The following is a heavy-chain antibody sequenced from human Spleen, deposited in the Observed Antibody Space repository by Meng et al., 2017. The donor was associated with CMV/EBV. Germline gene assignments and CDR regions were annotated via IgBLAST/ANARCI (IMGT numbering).Heavy chain of an antibody. CDR2: ISYDGTTT. J-gene: IGHJ4*02. D-gene: IGHD3/OR15-3a*01. CDR3: ARDRTEYFDY. CDR1: GFTFSSYA. V-gene: IGHV3-30*04. Sequence: LSCAASGFTFSSYAMHWVRQAPGKGLEWVAVISYDGTTTYYTDSAKGRFTISRDNSKNTLYLQMNSLRADDTAVYYCARDRTEYFDYWGQGTLVTVSS.